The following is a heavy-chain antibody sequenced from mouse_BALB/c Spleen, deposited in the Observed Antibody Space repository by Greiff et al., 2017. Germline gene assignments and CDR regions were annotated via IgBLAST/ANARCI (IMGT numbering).Heavy chain of an antibody. CDR2: ISSGSSTI. Sequence: DVQLVESGGGLVQPGGSRKLSCAASGFTFSSFGMHWVRQAPEKGLEWVAYISSGSSTIYYADTVKGRFTISRDNPKNTLFLQMTSLRSEDTAMYYCARGALYGSSYWFAYWGQGTLVTVSA. V-gene: IGHV5-17*02. J-gene: IGHJ3*01. CDR3: ARGALYGSSYWFAY. CDR1: GFTFSSFG. D-gene: IGHD1-1*01.